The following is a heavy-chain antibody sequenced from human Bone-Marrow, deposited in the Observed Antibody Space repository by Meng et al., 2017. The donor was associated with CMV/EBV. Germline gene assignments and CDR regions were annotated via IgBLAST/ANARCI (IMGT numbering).Heavy chain of an antibody. V-gene: IGHV1-69*05. D-gene: IGHD3-3*01. J-gene: IGHJ6*02. CDR1: GDTFSSYD. CDR2: IIPIFGTA. CDR3: ASQPTYYDFWSGYIGPNYYYYGMDV. Sequence: SVKVSCKASGDTFSSYDIRWVRQAPGQGLEWMGGIIPIFGTANYAQKFQGRVTITTDESTSTAYMELSSLRSEDTAVYYCASQPTYYDFWSGYIGPNYYYYGMDVWGQGTTVTVSS.